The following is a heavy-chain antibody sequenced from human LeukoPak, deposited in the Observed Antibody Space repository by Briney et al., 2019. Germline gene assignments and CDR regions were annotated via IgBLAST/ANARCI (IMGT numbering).Heavy chain of an antibody. CDR3: ARVYYDSNGRCYFDY. J-gene: IGHJ4*02. D-gene: IGHD3-22*01. Sequence: SETLSLTCTVSGGSISSSSYYWGWIRQPPGKGLEWIGSIYYSGSTYYNPSLKSRVTISVDTSKNQFSLKLSSVTAADTAVYYCARVYYDSNGRCYFDYWGQGTLVTVSS. CDR2: IYYSGST. V-gene: IGHV4-39*07. CDR1: GGSISSSSYY.